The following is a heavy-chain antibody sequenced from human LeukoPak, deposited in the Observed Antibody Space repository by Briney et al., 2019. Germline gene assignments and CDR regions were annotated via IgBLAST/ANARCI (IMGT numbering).Heavy chain of an antibody. CDR2: IIPIFGTA. CDR1: GGTFSSYA. CDR3: ARGYRAVAGTPLIGLDY. Sequence: SVKVSCKASGGTFSSYAISWVRQAPGQGLEWMGRIIPIFGTANYAQKFQGRVTITTDESTSTAYMELSSLRSEDTAVYYCARGYRAVAGTPLIGLDYWGQGTLVTVSS. J-gene: IGHJ4*02. V-gene: IGHV1-69*05. D-gene: IGHD6-19*01.